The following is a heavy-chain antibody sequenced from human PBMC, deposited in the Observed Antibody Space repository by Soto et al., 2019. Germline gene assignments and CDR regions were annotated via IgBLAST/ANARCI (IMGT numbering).Heavy chain of an antibody. V-gene: IGHV3-72*01. CDR2: TRNKANSYTT. Sequence: EVQLVESGGGLVQPGGSLRLSCAASGFTFSDHYMDWVRQAPGKGLEWVGRTRNKANSYTTEYAASVKGRFTISRDDSKNSLYLQMNSLKTEDTAVYYCARGPRMVVGDAFDIWGQGTMVTVSS. CDR1: GFTFSDHY. D-gene: IGHD2-21*01. J-gene: IGHJ3*02. CDR3: ARGPRMVVGDAFDI.